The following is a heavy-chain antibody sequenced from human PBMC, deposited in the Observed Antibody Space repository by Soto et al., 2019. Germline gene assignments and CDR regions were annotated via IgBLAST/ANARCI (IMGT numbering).Heavy chain of an antibody. D-gene: IGHD3-10*01. CDR2: IFSNDEK. Sequence: QVTLKESGPVLVKPTETLTLTCTVSGFSLSNARMGVSWIRQPPGKALEWLAHIFSNDEKSYSTSLKSRLTISKDTAKRQVVLTMTNMDPVDTATYYCARIRWLWFGGLGSYYGMDVWGQGTTVTVSS. J-gene: IGHJ6*02. CDR1: GFSLSNARMG. V-gene: IGHV2-26*01. CDR3: ARIRWLWFGGLGSYYGMDV.